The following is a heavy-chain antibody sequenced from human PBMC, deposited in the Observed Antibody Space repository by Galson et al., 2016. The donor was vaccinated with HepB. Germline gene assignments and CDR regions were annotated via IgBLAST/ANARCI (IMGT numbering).Heavy chain of an antibody. J-gene: IGHJ4*02. V-gene: IGHV3-15*01. CDR1: GFTFSRAW. Sequence: SLRLSCAASGFTFSRAWMSWVRQAPGKGLEWVGRIKSKIDGETIDYAEPVKGRFTISRDDSKNSLYVEMNSLKAEDTAVYYCTKGGSEGTYYDYWGQGTRGTVS. CDR3: TKGGSEGTYYDY. D-gene: IGHD6-19*01. CDR2: IKSKIDGETI.